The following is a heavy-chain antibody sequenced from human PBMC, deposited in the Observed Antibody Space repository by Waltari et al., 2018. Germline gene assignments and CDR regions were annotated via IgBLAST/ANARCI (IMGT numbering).Heavy chain of an antibody. D-gene: IGHD3-10*01. CDR2: IKHSGST. V-gene: IGHV4-34*01. CDR3: ARGGAVTMVRGVIIKAFDI. CDR1: GGSFSGYY. Sequence: QVQLQQWGAGLLKPSETLSLTCAVYGGSFSGYYWSWIRQPPGKGLEWIGEIKHSGSTNYNPSLKSRVTISVDTSKNQFSLKLSSVTAADTAVYYCARGGAVTMVRGVIIKAFDIWGQGTMVTVSS. J-gene: IGHJ3*02.